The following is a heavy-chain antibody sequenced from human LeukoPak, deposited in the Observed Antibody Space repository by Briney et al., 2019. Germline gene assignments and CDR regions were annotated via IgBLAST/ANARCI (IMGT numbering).Heavy chain of an antibody. D-gene: IGHD2-2*01. Sequence: GGSLRLSCAASGFTFSSYEVNWVRQAPGKGLEWVSFISSSGIGIYYVDSVRGRFTISRDNAKNSLYLQMNSLRAEDTAVYYCARWYCSATSCHYYYYGMDVWGQGTTVTVSS. V-gene: IGHV3-48*03. CDR3: ARWYCSATSCHYYYYGMDV. J-gene: IGHJ6*02. CDR1: GFTFSSYE. CDR2: ISSSGIGI.